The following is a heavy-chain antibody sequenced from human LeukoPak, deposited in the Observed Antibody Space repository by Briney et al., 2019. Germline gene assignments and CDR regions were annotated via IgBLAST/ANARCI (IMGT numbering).Heavy chain of an antibody. CDR1: GYTFTGYY. V-gene: IGHV1-8*02. D-gene: IGHD5-18*01. Sequence: ASVKVSCKASGYTFTGYYMHWVRQAPGQGLEWMGWINPNSGNTGYAQKFQGRVTMTRNTSISTAYMELSSLRSEDTAVYYCARSVGAMVSVLLWGQGTLVTVSS. CDR2: INPNSGNT. CDR3: ARSVGAMVSVLL. J-gene: IGHJ4*02.